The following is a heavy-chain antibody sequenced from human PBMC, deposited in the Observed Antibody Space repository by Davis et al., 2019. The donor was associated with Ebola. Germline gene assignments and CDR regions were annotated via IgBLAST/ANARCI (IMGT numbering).Heavy chain of an antibody. CDR2: IYPGDSDT. CDR1: GYSFTSYW. D-gene: IGHD4-23*01. Sequence: GESLKISCKGSGYSFTSYWIGWVRQMPGKGLEWMGIIYPGDSDTRYSPSFQGQVTISADKSISTAYLQWSSLKASDTAMYYCARHLGGPTVVTPADYWGQGTLVTVSS. CDR3: ARHLGGPTVVTPADY. J-gene: IGHJ4*02. V-gene: IGHV5-51*01.